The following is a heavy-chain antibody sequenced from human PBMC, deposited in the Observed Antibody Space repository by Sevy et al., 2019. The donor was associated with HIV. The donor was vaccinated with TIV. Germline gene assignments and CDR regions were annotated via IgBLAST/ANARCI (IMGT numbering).Heavy chain of an antibody. CDR2: FDPEDGET. Sequence: ASVKVSCKVSGYTLTELSMHWVRQAPGKGLEWMGGFDPEDGETIYAQKFQGRVTMTEDTSTDTAYMELSNLRSEDTAVYYCATTKIVRRQWLVTDYWGQGTLVTVSS. V-gene: IGHV1-24*01. J-gene: IGHJ4*02. CDR3: ATTKIVRRQWLVTDY. CDR1: GYTLTELS. D-gene: IGHD6-19*01.